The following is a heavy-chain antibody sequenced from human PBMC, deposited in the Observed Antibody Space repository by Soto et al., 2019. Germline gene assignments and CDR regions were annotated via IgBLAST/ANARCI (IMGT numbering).Heavy chain of an antibody. CDR1: GFSLITHGVA. D-gene: IGHD3-10*01. CDR3: AHRREPSDGTDLDY. J-gene: IGHJ4*02. V-gene: IGHV2-5*02. Sequence: QITLKESGPTLVKPTQTLTLTCTFSGFSLITHGVAVAWIRQPPGKALEWLALIYWDDDRRYSPSLKSRLTISKDTSKNQVVLTMTNMDPVDTATYYCAHRREPSDGTDLDYWGQGTLVTVSS. CDR2: IYWDDDR.